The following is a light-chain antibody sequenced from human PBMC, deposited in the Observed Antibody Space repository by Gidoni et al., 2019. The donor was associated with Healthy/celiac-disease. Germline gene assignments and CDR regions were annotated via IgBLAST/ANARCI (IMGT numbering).Light chain of an antibody. Sequence: DIQMTKSPSSLSASVGDRVTITCRASQSISSYLNWYQQKPGRAPNLLIYAASSLQSGVPSRFSGSGSGTDFTLTISSLQPEYFATYYCQQSYSTPPWTFGQGTKVEIK. V-gene: IGKV1-39*01. CDR2: AAS. CDR3: QQSYSTPPWT. CDR1: QSISSY. J-gene: IGKJ1*01.